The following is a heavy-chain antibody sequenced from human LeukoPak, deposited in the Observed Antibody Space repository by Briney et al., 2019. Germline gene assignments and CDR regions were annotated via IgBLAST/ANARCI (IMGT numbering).Heavy chain of an antibody. V-gene: IGHV4-30-4*08. D-gene: IGHD3-3*01. CDR1: GGSISSGDYY. Sequence: PSQTLSLTCTVSGGSISSGDYYWSWIRQPPGKGLEWIGYIYYSGSTYYNPSLKSRVTISVDTSKNQFSLKLSPVTAADTAVYYCARTPTFNHFGVVISRYMDVWGKGTTVTVSS. J-gene: IGHJ6*03. CDR2: IYYSGST. CDR3: ARTPTFNHFGVVISRYMDV.